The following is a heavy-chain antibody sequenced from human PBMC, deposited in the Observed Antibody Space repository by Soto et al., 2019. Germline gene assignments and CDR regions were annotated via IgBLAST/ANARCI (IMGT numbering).Heavy chain of an antibody. CDR2: IIPVFGTT. J-gene: IGHJ5*02. CDR1: GDSVGSYA. Sequence: SVKVSCKASGDSVGSYAVSCVRQAPGQGLEWMGAIIPVFGTTNYTQKFQGRVTITADDSTTTAYMELSSLRSDDTAVYYCAREPFGRFDPWGQGTLVTVS. CDR3: AREPFGRFDP. D-gene: IGHD3-10*01. V-gene: IGHV1-69*13.